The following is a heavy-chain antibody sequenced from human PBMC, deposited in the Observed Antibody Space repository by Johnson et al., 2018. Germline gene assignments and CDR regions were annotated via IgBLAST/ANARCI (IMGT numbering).Heavy chain of an antibody. D-gene: IGHD3-3*02. CDR1: GFTFSSYG. CDR2: ISYDESNK. CDR3: SRGPPGISGMDV. Sequence: VQLVESGGGVVQPGRSLSLSCAASGFTFSSYGMHWVRQAPGKGLEWVAVISYDESNKYYADSVKGRFTISRDNSKNTLYLQMNSLRAEDTAGYYWSRGPPGISGMDVWGQGTTVTVSS. V-gene: IGHV3-30*03. J-gene: IGHJ6*02.